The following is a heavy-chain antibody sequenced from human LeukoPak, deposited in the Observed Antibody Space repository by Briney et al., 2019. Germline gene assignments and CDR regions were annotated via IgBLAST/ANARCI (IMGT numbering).Heavy chain of an antibody. J-gene: IGHJ3*02. CDR2: ISNSGTT. Sequence: PSETLSLTCAVSGDSVTSGGYFWTWIRQHPGKGLEWIGSISNSGTTSYNPSLKSRVSMSLDTSNNHFSLRLGSVTAAVTAVYFCARDVVVTSSPDAFDIWGQGTMVTVSS. CDR1: GDSVTSGGYF. CDR3: ARDVVVTSSPDAFDI. V-gene: IGHV4-31*11. D-gene: IGHD3-22*01.